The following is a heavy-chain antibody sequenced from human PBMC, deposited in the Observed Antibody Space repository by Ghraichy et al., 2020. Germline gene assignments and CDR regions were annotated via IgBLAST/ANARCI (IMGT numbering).Heavy chain of an antibody. Sequence: GGSLRLSCVGSGFTFSGYSMNWVRQSPGKGLEWVSYITSSSKTISYADSVKGRFTISRDNAQNSLYLQMNSLRDEDTAVYYCARGSRVVRFYYYAGLDVWGQGTTVTVSS. CDR3: ARGSRVVRFYYYAGLDV. V-gene: IGHV3-48*02. D-gene: IGHD2-2*01. J-gene: IGHJ6*02. CDR2: ITSSSKTI. CDR1: GFTFSGYS.